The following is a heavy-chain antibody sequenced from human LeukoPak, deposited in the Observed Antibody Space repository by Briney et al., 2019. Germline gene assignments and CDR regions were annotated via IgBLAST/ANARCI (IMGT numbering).Heavy chain of an antibody. D-gene: IGHD6-13*01. CDR2: ISSDGSNE. CDR3: ARPYSSTWARSPYYFDY. J-gene: IGHJ4*02. Sequence: PGGSLRLSCAASGFTFSSYAMHWVRQAPGKGLEWLAVISSDGSNEYYADSVKGRFTISRDNSKNTLYLQMNSLRAEDTAVYYCARPYSSTWARSPYYFDYWGQGTLVTVSS. V-gene: IGHV3-30*01. CDR1: GFTFSSYA.